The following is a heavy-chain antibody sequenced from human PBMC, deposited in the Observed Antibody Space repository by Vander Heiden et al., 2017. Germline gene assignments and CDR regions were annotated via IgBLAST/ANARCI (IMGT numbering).Heavy chain of an antibody. J-gene: IGHJ6*02. V-gene: IGHV1-18*01. CDR3: ARGGYCSGGSCYGYYYYGMDV. CDR1: GYTFTSYG. D-gene: IGHD2-15*01. CDR2: ISAYNGNT. Sequence: QVQLVQSGAEVKKPGASVKVSCKASGYTFTSYGISWVRQAPGQGLEWMGRISAYNGNTNYAQKLQGRVTMTTDTSTSTAYMELRSLRSDDTAVYYCARGGYCSGGSCYGYYYYGMDVWGQGTTVTVSS.